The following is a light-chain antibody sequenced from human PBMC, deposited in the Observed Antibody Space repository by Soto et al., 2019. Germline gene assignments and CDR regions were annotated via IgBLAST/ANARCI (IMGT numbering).Light chain of an antibody. CDR1: QGIRND. V-gene: IGKV1-6*01. CDR2: AAS. CDR3: LQDYNYPWT. Sequence: AIQMTQSPSSLSASVGDRVTITCRASQGIRNDLGWYQQKPGKAPNLLIYAASALRSGVPSRFSGGGSGTDFTLTISSLQPEDFATYYCLQDYNYPWTFGQGTKVDIK. J-gene: IGKJ1*01.